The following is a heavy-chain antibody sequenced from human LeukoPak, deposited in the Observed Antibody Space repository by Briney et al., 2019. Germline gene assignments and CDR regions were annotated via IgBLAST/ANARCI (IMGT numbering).Heavy chain of an antibody. J-gene: IGHJ4*02. Sequence: PGGSLRLSCAAYGLTVSSEYLAWVRQAPGKGLEWVSAISGSGTGTYYADSVKGRFTISRDNSKNTLYLEMNNLRAEDTAAYYCASHPKSGGNFDYWGQGTLVTVSS. CDR3: ASHPKSGGNFDY. CDR2: ISGSGTGT. CDR1: GLTVSSEY. D-gene: IGHD4-23*01. V-gene: IGHV3-23*01.